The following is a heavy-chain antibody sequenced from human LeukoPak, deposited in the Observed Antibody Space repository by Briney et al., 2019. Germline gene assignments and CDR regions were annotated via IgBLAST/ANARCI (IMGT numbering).Heavy chain of an antibody. J-gene: IGHJ4*02. D-gene: IGHD6-6*01. CDR2: ISDNGGNT. CDR3: AKERAMGLAFSSSYYFAY. V-gene: IGHV3-23*01. CDR1: GFTFSSYA. Sequence: GSLRLSCAASGFTFSSYAMSWVRQAPGKGLEWVSAISDNGGNTYYADSVKGRFTISRDNSKNTLYLQMNSLRAEDTAIYYCAKERAMGLAFSSSYYFAYWGQGTLVTVSS.